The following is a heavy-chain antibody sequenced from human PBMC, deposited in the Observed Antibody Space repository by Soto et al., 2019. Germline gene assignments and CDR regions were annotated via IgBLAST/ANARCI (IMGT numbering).Heavy chain of an antibody. CDR2: VFYTGFT. Sequence: SETLSLTCTISGGSISVYYWSWLRQSPGKGPEWIGSVFYTGFTSYNPSLESRVSVSVDTPKNQFSLKVSGVSAADTAVYYCATSQKGYNWNYFDHWGQGALVTVSS. V-gene: IGHV4-59*04. D-gene: IGHD1-20*01. J-gene: IGHJ4*02. CDR3: ATSQKGYNWNYFDH. CDR1: GGSISVYY.